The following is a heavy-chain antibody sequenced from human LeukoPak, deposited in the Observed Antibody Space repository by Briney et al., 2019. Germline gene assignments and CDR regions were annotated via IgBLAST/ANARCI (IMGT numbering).Heavy chain of an antibody. D-gene: IGHD3-10*01. Sequence: KPSETLSLTCTVSGGSISSFYWSWIRQTPGKGLEWIGYIYHSGSTNYNPSLKSRVTISVDTSKNQFSLKLSSVTAADTAVYYCARTYGSGSYDYWGQGTLVTVSS. CDR1: GGSISSFY. J-gene: IGHJ4*02. CDR3: ARTYGSGSYDY. CDR2: IYHSGST. V-gene: IGHV4-59*12.